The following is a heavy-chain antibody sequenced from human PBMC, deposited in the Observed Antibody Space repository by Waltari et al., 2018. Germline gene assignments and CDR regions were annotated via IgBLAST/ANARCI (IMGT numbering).Heavy chain of an antibody. CDR1: GFTFSSYA. D-gene: IGHD6-19*01. J-gene: IGHJ4*02. V-gene: IGHV3-30*01. Sequence: VQLLESGGGLVQPGGSLRLSCAASGFTFSSYAMSWVRQAPGKGLEWVAVISYDGSNKYYADSVKGRFTISRDNSKNTLYLQMNSLRAEDTAVYYCARDGSSGWYTRGYFDYWGQGTLVTVSS. CDR2: ISYDGSNK. CDR3: ARDGSSGWYTRGYFDY.